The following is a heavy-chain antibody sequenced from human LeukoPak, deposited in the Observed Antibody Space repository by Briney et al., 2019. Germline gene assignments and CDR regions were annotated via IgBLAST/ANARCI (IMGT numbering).Heavy chain of an antibody. Sequence: SETLSLTCAVYGGSFSGYYWSWIRQPPGKGLEWIGEINHSGSTNYNPSLKSRVTISVDTSKNQFSLKLSSVTAADTAVYYCARAARLWWPSMDYWGQGTLVTVSS. CDR3: ARAARLWWPSMDY. V-gene: IGHV4-34*01. CDR2: INHSGST. CDR1: GGSFSGYY. D-gene: IGHD2-21*01. J-gene: IGHJ4*02.